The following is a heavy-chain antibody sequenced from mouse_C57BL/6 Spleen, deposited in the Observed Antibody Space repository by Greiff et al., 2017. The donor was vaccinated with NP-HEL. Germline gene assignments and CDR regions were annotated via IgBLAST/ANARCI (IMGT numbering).Heavy chain of an antibody. Sequence: DVKLVESGGDLVKPGGSLKLSCAASGFTFSSYGMSWVRQTPDKRLEWVATISSGGSYTYYPDSVKGRFTISRDNAKNTLYLQMSSLKSEDTAMYYCARLGITTSRYFDVWGTGTTVTVSS. V-gene: IGHV5-6*02. CDR1: GFTFSSYG. J-gene: IGHJ1*03. CDR3: ARLGITTSRYFDV. CDR2: ISSGGSYT. D-gene: IGHD1-1*01.